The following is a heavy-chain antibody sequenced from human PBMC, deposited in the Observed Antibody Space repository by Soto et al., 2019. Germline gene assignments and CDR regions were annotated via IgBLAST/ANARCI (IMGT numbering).Heavy chain of an antibody. Sequence: GASMKVSCQASGYTLTSYAMHWVRQAPGQRLEWMGWINAGNGNTKYSQKFQGRVTITRDTSASTAYMELSSLRSEDTAVYYCARSGSYSGHDYWGQGTLVTVSS. V-gene: IGHV1-3*01. CDR3: ARSGSYSGHDY. CDR2: INAGNGNT. J-gene: IGHJ4*02. CDR1: GYTLTSYA. D-gene: IGHD1-26*01.